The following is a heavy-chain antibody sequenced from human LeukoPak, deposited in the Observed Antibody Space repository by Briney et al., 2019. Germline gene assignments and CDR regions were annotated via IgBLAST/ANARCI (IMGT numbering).Heavy chain of an antibody. V-gene: IGHV4-61*01. Sequence: PSETLSLTCTVSGGSISSSSYYWSWIRQSPGKGLEWIGCIYYGGSTNYNPSLKSRVTISVDTSKNQFSLKLTSVTSADTAMYYCARSYSSSFPYFDYWGQGALVTVSS. D-gene: IGHD6-13*01. CDR1: GGSISSSSYY. J-gene: IGHJ4*02. CDR2: IYYGGST. CDR3: ARSYSSSFPYFDY.